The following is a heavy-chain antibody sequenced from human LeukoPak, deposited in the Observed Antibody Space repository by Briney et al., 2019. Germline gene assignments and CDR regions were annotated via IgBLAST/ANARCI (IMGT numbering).Heavy chain of an antibody. CDR2: IYHSGST. CDR3: ARDGTYDSSGYYYGLIDY. CDR1: GGSISSYY. J-gene: IGHJ4*02. D-gene: IGHD3-22*01. Sequence: PSETLSLTCTVSGGSISSYYWSWIRQPPGKGLEWIGSIYHSGSTYYNPSLKSRVTISVDTSKNQFSLKLSSVTAADTAVHYCARDGTYDSSGYYYGLIDYWGQGTLVTVSS. V-gene: IGHV4-38-2*02.